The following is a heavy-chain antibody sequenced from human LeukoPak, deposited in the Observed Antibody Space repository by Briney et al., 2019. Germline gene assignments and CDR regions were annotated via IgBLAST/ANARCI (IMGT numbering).Heavy chain of an antibody. CDR2: MHHGGST. CDR3: ARVASSILGYASFDF. D-gene: IGHD2-2*01. CDR1: GDSTRNANY. Sequence: SETLSLTCGVSGDSTRNANYWGWIRQPPGQGLEWIAGMHHGGSTFYNPSLQSRVTISMYTSKNQFSLNLNYVTAADTAVYYCARVASSILGYASFDFWGQGTLVTVSS. V-gene: IGHV4-38-2*01. J-gene: IGHJ4*02.